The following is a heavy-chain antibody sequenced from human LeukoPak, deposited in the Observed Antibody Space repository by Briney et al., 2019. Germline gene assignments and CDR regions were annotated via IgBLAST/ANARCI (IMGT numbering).Heavy chain of an antibody. Sequence: ASVKVSCKASGYTFTGYYMYWVRQAPGQGLEWMGWINPNSGGTNYAQKFQGRVTMTRDTSISTAYMELSRLRSDDTAVYYCAREPHCSGGSCYSPDYWGQGTLVTVSS. V-gene: IGHV1-2*02. J-gene: IGHJ4*02. CDR3: AREPHCSGGSCYSPDY. D-gene: IGHD2-15*01. CDR2: INPNSGGT. CDR1: GYTFTGYY.